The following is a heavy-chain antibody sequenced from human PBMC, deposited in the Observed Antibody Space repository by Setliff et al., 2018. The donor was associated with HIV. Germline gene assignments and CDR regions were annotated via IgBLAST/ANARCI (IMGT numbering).Heavy chain of an antibody. J-gene: IGHJ4*02. V-gene: IGHV3-7*01. Sequence: GGSLRLSCAASGFTFSSYWMSWVRQAPGKGLEWVANIKQDGSEKYYVGSVKGRFTISRDNAKNSLYLQMNSLRAEDTAVYYCARDWIAAVEDFYFDYWGQGTLVT. CDR1: GFTFSSYW. CDR2: IKQDGSEK. D-gene: IGHD6-13*01. CDR3: ARDWIAAVEDFYFDY.